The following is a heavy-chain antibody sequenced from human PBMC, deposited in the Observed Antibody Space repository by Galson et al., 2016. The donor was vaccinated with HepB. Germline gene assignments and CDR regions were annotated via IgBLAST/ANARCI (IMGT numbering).Heavy chain of an antibody. V-gene: IGHV3-9*01. J-gene: IGHJ4*02. CDR1: GFTFDDYA. Sequence: SLRLSCAASGFTFDDYAMHWVRQAPGKGLEWVSGISWNSGSIGYADSVKGRFTISRDNAKNSLYLQMNSLRAEDTALYYCARDGPYCGGDCYYIDFWGQGTLLTVSS. CDR2: ISWNSGSI. D-gene: IGHD2-21*02. CDR3: ARDGPYCGGDCYYIDF.